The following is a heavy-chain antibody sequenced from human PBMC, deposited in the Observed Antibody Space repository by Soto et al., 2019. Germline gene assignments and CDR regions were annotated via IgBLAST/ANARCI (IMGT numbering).Heavy chain of an antibody. V-gene: IGHV4-4*02. CDR3: ARDSSPDCSSTSCYGAY. J-gene: IGHJ4*02. D-gene: IGHD2-2*01. CDR1: GGSISSNNW. CDR2: IYHSGST. Sequence: SETLSLTCAVSGGSISSNNWWSWVRQPPGKGLEWIGEIYHSGSTNYNPSLKSRVTISVDRSKNQFSLNLSSVAAADTAVYYCARDSSPDCSSTSCYGAYWGQGTLVTVSS.